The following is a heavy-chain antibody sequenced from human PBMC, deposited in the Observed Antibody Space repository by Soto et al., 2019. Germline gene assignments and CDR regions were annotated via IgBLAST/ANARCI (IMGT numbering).Heavy chain of an antibody. J-gene: IGHJ6*02. Sequence: QVQLVQSGAEVKKPGSSVTVSCKTSGGTFSKDAINWVRQAPGQGLEWMGLLIPVFGSPIYAQKIQGRIRITAAESTNTSFMALSSLRAEDTAVYYCTRVLGYTFEPGKTRYYAMDVWGQGTTVSVSS. V-gene: IGHV1-69*01. CDR2: LIPVFGSP. CDR1: GGTFSKDA. CDR3: TRVLGYTFEPGKTRYYAMDV. D-gene: IGHD5-18*01.